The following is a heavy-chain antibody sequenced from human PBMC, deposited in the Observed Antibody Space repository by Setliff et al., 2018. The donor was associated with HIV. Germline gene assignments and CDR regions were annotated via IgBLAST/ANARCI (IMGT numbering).Heavy chain of an antibody. V-gene: IGHV3-9*03. CDR2: ITWNRAII. CDR1: GFNFNHYA. J-gene: IGHJ4*02. D-gene: IGHD4-17*01. CDR3: AKGRDGDLNHFDH. Sequence: PGGSLRLSCTASGFNFNHYAMHWVRQVPGKGLEWVSGITWNRAIIAYADSVKGRFTVSRDDAENSLYLQMSSLGPEDMGLYYCAKGRDGDLNHFDHWGQGTRVTV.